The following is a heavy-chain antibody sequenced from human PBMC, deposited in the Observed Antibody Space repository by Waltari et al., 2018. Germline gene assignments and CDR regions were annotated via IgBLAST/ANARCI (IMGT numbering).Heavy chain of an antibody. CDR1: GGSISSYY. J-gene: IGHJ2*01. V-gene: IGHV4-59*01. Sequence: QVQLQESGPGLVKPSETLSLTCTVSGGSISSYYWSWIRQPPGKGLEWIGYIYYSGSTNDNPSLKSRVTISVDTSKNQFSLKLSSVTAADTAVYYCARAYSSSWYYWYFDLWGRGTLVTVSS. D-gene: IGHD6-13*01. CDR3: ARAYSSSWYYWYFDL. CDR2: IYYSGST.